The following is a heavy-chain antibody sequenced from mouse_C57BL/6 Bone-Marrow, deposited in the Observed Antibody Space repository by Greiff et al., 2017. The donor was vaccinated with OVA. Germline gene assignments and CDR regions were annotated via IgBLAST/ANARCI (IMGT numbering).Heavy chain of an antibody. D-gene: IGHD1-1*01. J-gene: IGHJ2*01. CDR3: ARNRVITTVVGYFDY. CDR1: GFSLTSYG. Sequence: VQLVESGPGLVQPSQSLSISCTVSGFSLTSYGVHWVRQSPGKGLEWLGVIWSGGSTDYNAAFISRLSISKDNSKSQVFFKMNSLQADDTAIYYCARNRVITTVVGYFDYWGQGTTLTVSS. CDR2: IWSGGST. V-gene: IGHV2-2*01.